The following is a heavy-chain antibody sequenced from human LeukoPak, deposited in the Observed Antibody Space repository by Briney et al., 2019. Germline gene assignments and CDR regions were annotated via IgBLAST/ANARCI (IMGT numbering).Heavy chain of an antibody. CDR3: ATTPPDTAMVIHYFDY. CDR2: ISSSGSTI. J-gene: IGHJ4*02. V-gene: IGHV3-48*03. Sequence: GGSLRLSCAASGLTFSSYEMNWVRQAPGKGLEWVSYISSSGSTIFYADSVKGRFTISRDNAKNSLYLQMNSLRAEDTAVYYCATTPPDTAMVIHYFDYWGQGTLVTVSS. CDR1: GLTFSSYE. D-gene: IGHD5-18*01.